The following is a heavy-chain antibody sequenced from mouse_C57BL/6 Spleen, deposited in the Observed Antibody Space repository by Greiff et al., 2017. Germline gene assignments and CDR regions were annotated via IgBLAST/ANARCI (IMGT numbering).Heavy chain of an antibody. D-gene: IGHD2-4*01. Sequence: QVQLQQPGAELVKPGASVKLSCKASGYTFTSYWMHWVKQRPGRGLEWIGRIDPNSGGTKYNEKFKSKATLTVDKPSSTAYMPLSSLTSEDSAVYYCARSYDYPWYFDVWGTGTTVTVSS. CDR2: IDPNSGGT. CDR1: GYTFTSYW. CDR3: ARSYDYPWYFDV. V-gene: IGHV1-72*01. J-gene: IGHJ1*03.